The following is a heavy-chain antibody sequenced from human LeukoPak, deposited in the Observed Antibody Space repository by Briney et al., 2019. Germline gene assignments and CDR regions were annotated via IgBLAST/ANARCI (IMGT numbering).Heavy chain of an antibody. CDR2: INHRGST. CDR1: GGSFSGYY. CDR3: ARFSAMVAVTRWFDP. D-gene: IGHD2-15*01. V-gene: IGHV4-34*01. J-gene: IGHJ5*02. Sequence: SETLSLTCAVYGGSFSGYYWSWIRQPPGKGLEWIGEINHRGSTNYNPSLKSRVSISVDTSKNQLFLKLSSVTAADTAVYYCARFSAMVAVTRWFDPWGQGTLVTVSS.